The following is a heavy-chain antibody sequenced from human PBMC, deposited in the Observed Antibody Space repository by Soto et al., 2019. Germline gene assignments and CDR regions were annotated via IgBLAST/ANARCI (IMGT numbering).Heavy chain of an antibody. Sequence: EVQLLESGGGLVQPGGSLRLSCAASGFTFSSYAMNWVRQAPGKGLEWVSVISGSGGSTYYADSVKGRFTISRDNSKNTLYLEMNSLRAEDTAVYYCARRGPGTYFDYWGQGTLVTVSS. V-gene: IGHV3-23*01. CDR1: GFTFSSYA. D-gene: IGHD6-13*01. J-gene: IGHJ4*02. CDR3: ARRGPGTYFDY. CDR2: ISGSGGST.